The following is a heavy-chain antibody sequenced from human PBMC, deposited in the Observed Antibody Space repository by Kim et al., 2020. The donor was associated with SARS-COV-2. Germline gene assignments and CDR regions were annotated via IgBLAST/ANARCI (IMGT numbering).Heavy chain of an antibody. CDR1: GFTFSSYG. V-gene: IGHV3-30*18. J-gene: IGHJ6*02. CDR2: ISYDGSNK. CDR3: ANLLITNGDEYYYYGMDV. D-gene: IGHD3-9*01. Sequence: GGSLRLSCAASGFTFSSYGMHWVRQAPGKGLEWVAVISYDGSNKYYADSVKGRFTISRDNSKNTLYLQMNSLRAEDTAVYYCANLLITNGDEYYYYGMDVGGQGTTVTVS.